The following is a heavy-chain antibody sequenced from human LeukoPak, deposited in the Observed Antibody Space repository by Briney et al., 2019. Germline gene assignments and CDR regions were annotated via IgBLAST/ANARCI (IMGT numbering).Heavy chain of an antibody. V-gene: IGHV3-20*04. Sequence: PGGSLRLSCAASGFTFDDYGMSWVRQAPGKGLEWVSGINWNGGSTGYADSVKGRFTISRDNAKNSPYLQMNSLRAEDTALYYCAREGTYYYDSSGYSFDYWGQGTLVTVSS. CDR1: GFTFDDYG. CDR2: INWNGGST. D-gene: IGHD3-22*01. J-gene: IGHJ4*02. CDR3: AREGTYYYDSSGYSFDY.